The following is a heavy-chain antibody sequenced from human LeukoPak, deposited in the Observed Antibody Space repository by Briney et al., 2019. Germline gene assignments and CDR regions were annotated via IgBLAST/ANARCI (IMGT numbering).Heavy chain of an antibody. CDR2: INHSGST. D-gene: IGHD7-27*01. CDR3: ARVGHYSNWGTQWFDP. CDR1: GGSFSSYY. Sequence: PSETLSLTCAVYGGSFSSYYWSWIRQPPGKGLEWIGEINHSGSTNYNPSLNRRVTISVDTSKNQFSLKLTSVTAADTAVYFCARVGHYSNWGTQWFDPWGRGSLATVSS. J-gene: IGHJ5*02. V-gene: IGHV4-34*01.